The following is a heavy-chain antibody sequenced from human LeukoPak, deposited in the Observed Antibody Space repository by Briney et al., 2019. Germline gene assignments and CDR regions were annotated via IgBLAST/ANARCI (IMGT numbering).Heavy chain of an antibody. Sequence: SETLSFTCTVSGGSVSSSSYYWGWIRQPPGKGLEWIGSIYYSGSTYYNPSLKSRVTISVDTSKNQFSLKLSSVTAADTAVYYCARGAGGAYSHGYDYWGQGTLVTVSS. V-gene: IGHV4-39*07. D-gene: IGHD5-18*01. J-gene: IGHJ4*02. CDR2: IYYSGST. CDR1: GGSVSSSSYY. CDR3: ARGAGGAYSHGYDY.